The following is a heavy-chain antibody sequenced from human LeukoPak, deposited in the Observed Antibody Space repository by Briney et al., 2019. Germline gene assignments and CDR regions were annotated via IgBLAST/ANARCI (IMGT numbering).Heavy chain of an antibody. V-gene: IGHV3-7*01. CDR1: GFTFRNYW. J-gene: IGHJ4*02. Sequence: PGGSLRLSCEASGFTFRNYWMAWVRQSPGKGLEWVANINPDGSDTYYVDSVKGRFTITRDNAKTSVFLQLNSLRAEETAVYHCVRRGMEADMADCGQGTLVTVSS. CDR3: VRRGMEADMAD. CDR2: INPDGSDT. D-gene: IGHD3-10*01.